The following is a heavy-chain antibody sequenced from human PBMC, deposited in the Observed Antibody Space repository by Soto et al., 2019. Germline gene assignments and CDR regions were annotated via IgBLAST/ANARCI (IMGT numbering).Heavy chain of an antibody. J-gene: IGHJ4*02. CDR1: GFTFSSYA. CDR2: ISYDGSNK. Sequence: QVQLVESGGGVVQPGRSLRLSCAASGFTFSSYAMHWVRQAPGKGLEWVAVISYDGSNKYYADSVKGRFTISRDNSKNTLYLQMNSLRAEDTAVYYCARAPVNYDSSGYYPDYWGQGTLVTGSS. D-gene: IGHD3-22*01. V-gene: IGHV3-30-3*01. CDR3: ARAPVNYDSSGYYPDY.